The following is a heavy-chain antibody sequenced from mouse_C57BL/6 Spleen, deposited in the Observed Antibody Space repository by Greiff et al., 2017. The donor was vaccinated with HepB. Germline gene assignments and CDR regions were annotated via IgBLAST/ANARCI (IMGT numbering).Heavy chain of an antibody. CDR1: GFTFTDYY. J-gene: IGHJ3*01. CDR3: ARHHSYDYDPFAY. D-gene: IGHD2-4*01. CDR2: IRNKANGYTT. Sequence: EVHLVESGGGLVQPGGSLSLSCAASGFTFTDYYMSWVRQPPGKALEWLGFIRNKANGYTTEYSASVKGRFTISRDNSQSILYLQMNALRAEDSATYYCARHHSYDYDPFAYWGQGTLVTVSA. V-gene: IGHV7-3*01.